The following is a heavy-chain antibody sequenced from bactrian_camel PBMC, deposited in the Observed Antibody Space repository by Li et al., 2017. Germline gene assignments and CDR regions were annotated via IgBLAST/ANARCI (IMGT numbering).Heavy chain of an antibody. Sequence: VQLVESGGGSVQAGGSLRLSCVSSGYNYSPNCIAWFRQTPGTEREGVARTSPGGVRTLYADSVKGRFTISQDKNKNTVYLQMNSLKPEDTAMYYCTADDPIACSYSYIAPEFFRIWGQGTQVTVS. J-gene: IGHJ4*01. D-gene: IGHD2*01. CDR2: TSPGGVRT. V-gene: IGHV3S63*01. CDR1: GYNYSPNC. CDR3: TADDPIACSYSYIAPEFFRI.